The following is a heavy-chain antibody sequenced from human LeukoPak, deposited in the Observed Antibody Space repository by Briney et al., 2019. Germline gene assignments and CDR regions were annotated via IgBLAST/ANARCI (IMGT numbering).Heavy chain of an antibody. CDR1: GFSFSSAW. CDR3: ARDSSPDDNSGYYDALDL. CDR2: INQGGTKK. Sequence: GGSLRLSCVGSGFSFSSAWMNWVRQAPGKGLEWVANINQGGTKKNYVDSVKGRFTISRDNAKELVYLQMDSLRAEDTAAYYCARDSSPDDNSGYYDALDLWGHGTMVTVSS. V-gene: IGHV3-7*05. D-gene: IGHD3-22*01. J-gene: IGHJ3*01.